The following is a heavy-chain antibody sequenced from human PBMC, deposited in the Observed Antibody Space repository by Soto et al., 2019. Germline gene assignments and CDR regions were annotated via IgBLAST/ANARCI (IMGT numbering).Heavy chain of an antibody. CDR3: ATRYSYVHF. V-gene: IGHV1-2*02. CDR2: INPNSGDT. J-gene: IGHJ4*02. D-gene: IGHD5-18*01. Sequence: ASVKVSCKSSGYAFTGYYIHWVRQAPGQGLEWMGWINPNSGDTNYAQKFQGRVTMTRDTSFSTAYMELSSLRSDDTAVYYCATRYSYVHFWGQGTLVTVS. CDR1: GYAFTGYY.